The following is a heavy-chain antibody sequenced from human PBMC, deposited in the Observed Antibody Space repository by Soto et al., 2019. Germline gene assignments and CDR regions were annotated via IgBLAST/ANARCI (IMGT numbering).Heavy chain of an antibody. CDR3: ARVSYSHYNWFDP. CDR2: IYYTGST. D-gene: IGHD1-26*01. J-gene: IGHJ5*02. V-gene: IGHV4-39*01. CDR1: GGFISSSSYY. Sequence: QLQLQESGPGLVKPSETLSLTCSVSGGFISSSSYYWGWIRQPPGKGLEWIGNIYYTGSTYYNLSLKSRVTIAIDTSKNQFSLRLSSVTAADTAVYYCARVSYSHYNWFDPWGQGTLVTVSS.